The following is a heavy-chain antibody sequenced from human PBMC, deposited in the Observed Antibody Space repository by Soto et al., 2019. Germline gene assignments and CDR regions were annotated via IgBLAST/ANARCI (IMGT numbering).Heavy chain of an antibody. V-gene: IGHV5-10-1*01. J-gene: IGHJ6*02. CDR2: IDPSDSYT. Sequence: GESLKISCRGSTYSFSSYWITWVRQVPGRGLEWMGRIDPSDSYTSYSQSFQGHVTMSADKSSSTVFLHWSSLKASDTAMYYCARHLKPSSVGYYYAMDPWGQGTTVTVSS. CDR3: ARHLKPSSVGYYYAMDP. CDR1: TYSFSSYW. D-gene: IGHD6-6*01.